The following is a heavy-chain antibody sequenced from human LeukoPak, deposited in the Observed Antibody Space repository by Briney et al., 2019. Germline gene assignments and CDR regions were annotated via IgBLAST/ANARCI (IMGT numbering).Heavy chain of an antibody. D-gene: IGHD1-26*01. V-gene: IGHV4-34*01. CDR2: INHSGST. J-gene: IGHJ4*02. CDR1: GGSFSGYY. CDR3: ARVGALYFDY. Sequence: SETLSLTCAVYGGSFSGYYWSWIRQPPGKGLEWIGEINHSGSTNYNPSLKSRVTISVDTSKNQFSLKLSSVTAADTAVYYCARVGALYFDYWGQGTLVTVSS.